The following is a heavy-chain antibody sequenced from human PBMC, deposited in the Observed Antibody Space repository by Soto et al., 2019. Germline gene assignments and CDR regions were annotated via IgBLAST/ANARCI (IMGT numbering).Heavy chain of an antibody. CDR1: GFSLSTSGMC. V-gene: IGHV2-70*01. J-gene: IGHJ4*02. CDR2: IDWDDDK. Sequence: SGPTLVNPTQTLTLTCTFSGFSLSTSGMCVSWIRQPPGKALEWLALIDWDDDKYYSTPLKTRLTISKDTSKNQVVLTMTNMDPVDTATYYCARIRDPISRDGYNFDYWGQGTLVTVSS. D-gene: IGHD5-12*01. CDR3: ARIRDPISRDGYNFDY.